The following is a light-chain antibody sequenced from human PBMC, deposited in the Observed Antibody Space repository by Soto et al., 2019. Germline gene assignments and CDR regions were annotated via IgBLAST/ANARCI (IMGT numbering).Light chain of an antibody. CDR1: ENINMW. CDR3: QQYNSYPIT. CDR2: RAS. J-gene: IGKJ5*01. Sequence: IQMTQSPSTLSASLVDRVTITCRASENINMWLAWYQQKPGQAPSLLIKRASRVERGVPSRFSGSGSGTDLALTISSLQPEDFATYYCQQYNSYPITFGKGTRLEIK. V-gene: IGKV1-5*03.